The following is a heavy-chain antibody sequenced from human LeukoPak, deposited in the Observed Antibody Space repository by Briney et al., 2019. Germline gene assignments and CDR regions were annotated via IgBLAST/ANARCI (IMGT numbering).Heavy chain of an antibody. CDR2: ITTGNSFL. V-gene: IGHV3-21*01. Sequence: PGGSLRLSCAASGFTFSSYNVNWVRQAPGKGLEWVSSITTGNSFLYFADSVKGRFTISRDHANNSLYLQMNSLRADDTAVYYCARGAATRKSGFYYYYTDVWGKGTTVTVSS. CDR3: ARGAATRKSGFYYYYTDV. CDR1: GFTFSSYN. D-gene: IGHD5-12*01. J-gene: IGHJ6*03.